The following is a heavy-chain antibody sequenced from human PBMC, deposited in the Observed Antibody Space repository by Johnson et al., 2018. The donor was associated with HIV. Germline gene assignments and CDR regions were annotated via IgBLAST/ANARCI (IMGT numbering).Heavy chain of an antibody. CDR2: ISSNGGST. CDR1: GFTFSSYA. Sequence: VQLVESGGGLVQPGGSLRLSCAASGFTFSSYAMHWVRQAPGKGLEYVSAISSNGGSTYYANSVKGRFTISRDNSKNTLYLQMGSLRAEDMAVYYCARAPHDAFDVWGQGTMVTVSS. J-gene: IGHJ3*01. CDR3: ARAPHDAFDV. V-gene: IGHV3-64*01.